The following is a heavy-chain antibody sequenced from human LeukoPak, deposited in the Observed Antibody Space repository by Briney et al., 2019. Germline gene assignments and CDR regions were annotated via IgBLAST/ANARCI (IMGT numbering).Heavy chain of an antibody. J-gene: IGHJ4*02. V-gene: IGHV3-20*04. CDR1: GFTFDDYG. D-gene: IGHD3-10*01. Sequence: GGSLRLSCAASGFTFDDYGMRWVRQAPGEGLEWGSGINWNGGSTGYADSVKGRFTISRDNAKNSLYLQMNSLRAEDAALYYCARETYYGSGPSYYFDYWGQGTLVTVSS. CDR2: INWNGGST. CDR3: ARETYYGSGPSYYFDY.